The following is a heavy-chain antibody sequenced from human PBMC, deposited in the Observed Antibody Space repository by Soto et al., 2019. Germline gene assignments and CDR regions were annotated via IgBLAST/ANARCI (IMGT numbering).Heavy chain of an antibody. D-gene: IGHD3-10*01. CDR3: ARGGSGSPLDNWFSP. CDR1: GASITSRSYY. V-gene: IGHV4-39*01. CDR2: MYSSGST. Sequence: QLPLQESGPRLVKPSETLSLTCTVSGASITSRSYYWGWIRQPPGKGLEWIGNMYSSGSTYYNASLKSRVTISVDTSKNQFSLEVKSVTAADTAVYYCARGGSGSPLDNWFSPWGQGTLVIVSS. J-gene: IGHJ5*02.